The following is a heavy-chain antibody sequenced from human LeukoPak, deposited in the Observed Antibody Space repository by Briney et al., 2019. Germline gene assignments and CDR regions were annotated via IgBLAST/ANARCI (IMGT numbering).Heavy chain of an antibody. CDR1: GGSISSYY. CDR2: IYYSGST. V-gene: IGHV4-59*08. D-gene: IGHD6-6*01. J-gene: IGHJ4*02. CDR3: AGGYRRSSSFAY. Sequence: PSETQSLTCTVSGGSISSYYWSWIRQPPGKGLEWIGYIYYSGSTNYNPSLKSRVTISIDTSKNQFSLKLSSVTAADTAVYYCAGGYRRSSSFAYWGQGTLVTVSS.